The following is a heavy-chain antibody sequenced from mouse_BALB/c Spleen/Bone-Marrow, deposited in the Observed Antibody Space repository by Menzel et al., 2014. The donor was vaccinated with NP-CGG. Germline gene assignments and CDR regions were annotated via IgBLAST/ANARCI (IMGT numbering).Heavy chain of an antibody. V-gene: IGHV5-17*02. J-gene: IGHJ4*01. D-gene: IGHD1-2*01. Sequence: EVKLVESGGGLVQPGGSRKLSCAASGFTFSSFGMHWVRQAPEKGLEWVAYISGGSSIIYYADTVKGRFTISRGNPKNTLFLQMNSLRSEDTAIYYCARKDYFGYGAMDYWGQGTSVTVSS. CDR2: ISGGSSII. CDR3: ARKDYFGYGAMDY. CDR1: GFTFSSFG.